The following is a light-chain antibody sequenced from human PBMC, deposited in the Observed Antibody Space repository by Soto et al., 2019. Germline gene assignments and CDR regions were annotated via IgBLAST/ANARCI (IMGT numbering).Light chain of an antibody. V-gene: IGKV3-20*01. CDR3: XXXXXSPMYT. CDR1: QSVSSSY. Sequence: EIVLTQSPGTLSLSPGERATLSCRASQSVSSSYLAWYQQKPGQAPRLLIYGASARATGIPDRFSGSGSGTXFTXSXSXXXXEXXXXXXXXXXXXSPMYTFGQGTKLEIK. CDR2: GAS. J-gene: IGKJ2*01.